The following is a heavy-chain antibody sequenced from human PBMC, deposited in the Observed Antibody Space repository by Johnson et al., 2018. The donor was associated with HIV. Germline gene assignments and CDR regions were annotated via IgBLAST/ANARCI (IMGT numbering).Heavy chain of an antibody. V-gene: IGHV3-30*02. CDR1: GFTFSGSA. J-gene: IGHJ3*02. CDR3: AKDVHSSGWHAFDI. Sequence: QVQLVESGGGVVQPGGSLKLSCGASGFTFSGSALHWVRQPSGKGLEWVAFIRYDGSNKYYADSVKGRFTISRDNSKNTLYLQMNSLRAEDTAVYYCAKDVHSSGWHAFDIWGQGTMVTVSS. CDR2: IRYDGSNK. D-gene: IGHD6-19*01.